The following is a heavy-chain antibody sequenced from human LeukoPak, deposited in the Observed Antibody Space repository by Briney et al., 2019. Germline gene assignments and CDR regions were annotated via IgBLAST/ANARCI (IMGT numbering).Heavy chain of an antibody. CDR2: ISSSGST. J-gene: IGHJ1*01. Sequence: PSETLSLTCTVSGDSISSGDYYWSWIRQPAGKGLEWIGRISSSGSTNYNPSLKSRVTISVDTSKNQFSLKLSSVTAADTAVYYCAWYYDSSGYPEYFQHWGQGTLVTVSS. V-gene: IGHV4-61*02. CDR3: AWYYDSSGYPEYFQH. D-gene: IGHD3-22*01. CDR1: GDSISSGDYY.